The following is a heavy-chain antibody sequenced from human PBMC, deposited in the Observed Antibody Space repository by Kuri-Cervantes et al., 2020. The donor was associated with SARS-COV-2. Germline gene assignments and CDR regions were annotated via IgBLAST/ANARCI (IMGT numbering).Heavy chain of an antibody. CDR2: ISYDGSNK. D-gene: IGHD3-3*01. V-gene: IGHV3-30-3*01. J-gene: IGHJ5*02. Sequence: GESRKISCAASGFTFSSYAMHWVRQAPGKGLEWVAVISYDGSNKYYADSVKGRFTISRDNSKNTLYLQMNSLRAEDTAVYYCAGDPTYYDFWSGYSRGNWFDPWGQGTLVTVSS. CDR3: AGDPTYYDFWSGYSRGNWFDP. CDR1: GFTFSSYA.